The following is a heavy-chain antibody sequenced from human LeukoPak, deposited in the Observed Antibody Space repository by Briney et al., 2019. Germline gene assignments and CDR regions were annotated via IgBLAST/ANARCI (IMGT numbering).Heavy chain of an antibody. J-gene: IGHJ3*02. CDR2: ISSSSSYI. Sequence: PGGSLRLSCAASGFTFSSYSMNWVRQAPGKGLEWVSSISSSSSYIYYADSVKGRFTISRDNAKNSLYLQMNSLRAEDTAVYYCAREKCRRCAFDIWGQGTMVTVSS. V-gene: IGHV3-21*01. CDR1: GFTFSSYS. CDR3: AREKCRRCAFDI.